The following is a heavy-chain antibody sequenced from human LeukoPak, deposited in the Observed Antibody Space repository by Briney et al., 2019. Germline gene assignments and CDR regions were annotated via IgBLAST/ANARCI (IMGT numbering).Heavy chain of an antibody. Sequence: PGGSLRLSCAASGFTFSSYSMNWVRQAPGKGLEWVSSISSSSSYIYYADSVKGRFTISRDNAKNSLYLQFNTLRPEDTAVYYCAREGMGTTFSAWFDPWGQGTLVTVSS. D-gene: IGHD1-7*01. CDR2: ISSSSSYI. CDR1: GFTFSSYS. V-gene: IGHV3-21*01. J-gene: IGHJ5*02. CDR3: AREGMGTTFSAWFDP.